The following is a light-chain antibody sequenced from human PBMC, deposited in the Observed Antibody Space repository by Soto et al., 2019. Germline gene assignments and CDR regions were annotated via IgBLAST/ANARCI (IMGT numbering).Light chain of an antibody. CDR2: AAS. J-gene: IGKJ4*01. CDR1: QCISSY. Sequence: DIQLTQSPSFLSSSVGYIFTITCRASQCISSYLAWYQQKPWKAPKLLIYAASTLQSGVPSRFSGSGSGTEFTLTISSLQPEDFATYYCQQLNSYPAFGGGTKVDIK. CDR3: QQLNSYPA. V-gene: IGKV1-9*01.